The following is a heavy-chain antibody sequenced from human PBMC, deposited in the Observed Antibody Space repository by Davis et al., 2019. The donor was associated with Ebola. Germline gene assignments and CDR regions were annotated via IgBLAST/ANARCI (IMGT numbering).Heavy chain of an antibody. V-gene: IGHV4-59*01. CDR1: GDSISSSY. D-gene: IGHD2-21*02. Sequence: SETLSLTCTVSGDSISSSYWSWVRQPPGKGLEYIGYIYYSGSTNYNPSLKSRVSISLDTTKNQFSLKMTSVTAADTAVYYCARLARTALIDYHYFDIWGRGTLVTVSS. J-gene: IGHJ2*01. CDR3: ARLARTALIDYHYFDI. CDR2: IYYSGST.